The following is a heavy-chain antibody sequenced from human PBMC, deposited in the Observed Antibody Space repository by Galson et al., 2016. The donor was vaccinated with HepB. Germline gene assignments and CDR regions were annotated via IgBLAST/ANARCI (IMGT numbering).Heavy chain of an antibody. CDR3: ARRPPSGISDFLSRDAFDV. V-gene: IGHV2-5*02. CDR1: GFSLNTSGEG. J-gene: IGHJ3*01. D-gene: IGHD3-10*01. Sequence: PALVKPTQTLTLTCTFSGFSLNTSGEGVGWIRQPPGKALERLALVYWDDDKRFSSSLMNRLTITKDTSKDLVVLTLANMDPVDTGTYYCARRPPSGISDFLSRDAFDVWGQGIPVIVSS. CDR2: VYWDDDK.